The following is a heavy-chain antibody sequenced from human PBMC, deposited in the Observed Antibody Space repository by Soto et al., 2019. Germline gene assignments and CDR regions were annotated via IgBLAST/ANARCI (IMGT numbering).Heavy chain of an antibody. V-gene: IGHV1-8*01. CDR1: GYTFTSYD. CDR2: MNPNSGNT. J-gene: IGHJ5*02. D-gene: IGHD6-13*01. CDR3: ARGLLLAAGINWFDP. Sequence: ASVKVSCKASGYTFTSYDINWVRQATGQWLEWMGWMNPNSGNTGYAQKFQGRVTMTRNTSISTAYMELSSLRSEDTAVYYCARGLLLAAGINWFDPWGQGTLVTVS.